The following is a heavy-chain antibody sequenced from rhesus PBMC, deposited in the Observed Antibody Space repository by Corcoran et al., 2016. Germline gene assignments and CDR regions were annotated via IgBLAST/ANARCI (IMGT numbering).Heavy chain of an antibody. D-gene: IGHD5-24*01. CDR2: IYGSGGGT. CDR3: AREGEGSYGLDS. V-gene: IGHV4-106*01. J-gene: IGHJ6*01. Sequence: QVQLQESGPGLVKTSETLSLTCAVSGGHISDDYYWSWIRQPPGKGLEWIGYIYGSGGGTNDNPSLKNLVTSSIDASKNQCSLKLSSVTAADTAVYYCAREGEGSYGLDSWGQGVVVTVSS. CDR1: GGHISDDYY.